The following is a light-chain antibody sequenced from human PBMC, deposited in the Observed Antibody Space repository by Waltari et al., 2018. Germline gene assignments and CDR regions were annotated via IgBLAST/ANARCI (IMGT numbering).Light chain of an antibody. CDR3: QQSYSTPRS. Sequence: DIQMTTSPSSLSASVGDRVTISCRASQNIRTYLNWYQQKLGKAPKVLIYAASTLLSGVPSRFSGSGSGTDFTLTITSLQPEDFGTYYCQQSYSTPRSFGGGTKVEVK. J-gene: IGKJ4*01. CDR2: AAS. V-gene: IGKV1-39*01. CDR1: QNIRTY.